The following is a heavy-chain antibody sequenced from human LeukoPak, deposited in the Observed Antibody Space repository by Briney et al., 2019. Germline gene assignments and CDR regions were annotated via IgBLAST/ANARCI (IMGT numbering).Heavy chain of an antibody. CDR1: GFTFSNYW. D-gene: IGHD5-12*01. V-gene: IGHV3-7*01. CDR2: ISQDGSEE. CDR3: VRGGGVSGYDLLDY. Sequence: GGSLRLSCAASGFTFSNYWMSWVRQAPGKGLEWVAHISQDGSEEHYMDSVKARFIISRDNAKNSLSLQMDSLRAEDTAVYYCVRGGGVSGYDLLDYWGQGTLVTVSS. J-gene: IGHJ4*02.